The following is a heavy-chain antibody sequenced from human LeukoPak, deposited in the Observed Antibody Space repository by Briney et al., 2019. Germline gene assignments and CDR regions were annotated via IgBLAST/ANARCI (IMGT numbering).Heavy chain of an antibody. Sequence: EGSLKLSCAASGFTFSGSAMHWVRQASGKGLEWVGRIRSKANSYATAYAASVKGRFTISRDDSKNTAYLQMNSLKTEDTAVYYCTAYIAAAGTGGDYWGQGTLVTVSS. CDR3: TAYIAAAGTGGDY. D-gene: IGHD6-13*01. J-gene: IGHJ4*02. CDR2: IRSKANSYAT. V-gene: IGHV3-73*01. CDR1: GFTFSGSA.